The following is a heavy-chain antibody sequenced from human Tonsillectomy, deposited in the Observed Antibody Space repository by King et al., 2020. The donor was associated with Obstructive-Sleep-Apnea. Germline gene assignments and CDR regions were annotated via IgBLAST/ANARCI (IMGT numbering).Heavy chain of an antibody. V-gene: IGHV3-9*01. CDR2: ISGNSGSI. D-gene: IGHD2-2*01. Sequence: VQLVESGGGLVQPGRSLRLSCAASGFTFDDYAMHWVRQAPGQGLEWVSGISGNSGSIDYAGSVKGRFTISRDNAKNSLFLQMNSLRAEDTALYYCAKAVGVPAAMLGYFDLWGRGTLVTVSS. CDR1: GFTFDDYA. J-gene: IGHJ2*01. CDR3: AKAVGVPAAMLGYFDL.